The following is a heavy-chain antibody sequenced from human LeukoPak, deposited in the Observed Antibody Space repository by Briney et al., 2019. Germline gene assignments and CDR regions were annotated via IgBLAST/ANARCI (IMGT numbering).Heavy chain of an antibody. D-gene: IGHD2-15*01. CDR1: GGSFSGYY. CDR3: ARKRGYCSGGSCSAAYYFDY. CDR2: TNHSGST. Sequence: SETLSLTCAVYGGSFSGYYWSWIRQPPGKGLEWIGETNHSGSTNYNPSLKSRVTISVDTSKNQFSLKLSSVTAADTAVYYCARKRGYCSGGSCSAAYYFDYWGQGTLVTVSS. V-gene: IGHV4-34*01. J-gene: IGHJ4*02.